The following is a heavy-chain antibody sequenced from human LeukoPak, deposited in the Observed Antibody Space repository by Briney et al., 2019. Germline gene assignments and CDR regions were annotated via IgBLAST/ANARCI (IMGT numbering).Heavy chain of an antibody. J-gene: IGHJ4*02. D-gene: IGHD6-19*01. CDR2: ITGSGGNT. V-gene: IGHV3-23*01. CDR3: ASFDHHSGWYDY. Sequence: PGGSLRLSCAASGFIFSSYSMSWVRQAPGKGLEWVSVITGSGGNTYYADSVKGRFTISKDNSKNTVYLQMSSLRVDDTAVYYCASFDHHSGWYDYWGQGTLVTVSS. CDR1: GFIFSSYS.